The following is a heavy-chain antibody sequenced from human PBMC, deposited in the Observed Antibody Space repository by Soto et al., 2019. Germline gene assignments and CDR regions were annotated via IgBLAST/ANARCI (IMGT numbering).Heavy chain of an antibody. Sequence: PSETLSLTCAVSGGSLSGYYWNWIRQPPGKGLEWIGEIDHSGSTNYDPPLESRVTISVDTSKNQFSLKLSSVTAADTAVYYCARGNDYGDYFDYWGQGTLVTVSS. CDR3: ARGNDYGDYFDY. V-gene: IGHV4-34*01. CDR2: IDHSGST. J-gene: IGHJ4*02. CDR1: GGSLSGYY. D-gene: IGHD4-17*01.